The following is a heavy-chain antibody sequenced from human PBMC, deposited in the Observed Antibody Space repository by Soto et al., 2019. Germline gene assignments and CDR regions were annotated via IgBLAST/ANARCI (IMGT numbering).Heavy chain of an antibody. CDR3: ARTEYVKIGHDY. D-gene: IGHD6-6*01. CDR2: IYNSGST. Sequence: SETQSLTCTVSGASIGTDYWSWIRQPPGKRLEWVGYIYNSGSTNQNPSLKSRVSISVDTSRNQFSLRLRSVTAADTAVYYRARTEYVKIGHDYWGPGTLVTVSS. V-gene: IGHV4-59*01. J-gene: IGHJ4*02. CDR1: GASIGTDY.